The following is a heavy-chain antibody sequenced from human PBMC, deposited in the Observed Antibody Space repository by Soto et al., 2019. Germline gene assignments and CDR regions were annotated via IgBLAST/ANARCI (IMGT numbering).Heavy chain of an antibody. J-gene: IGHJ4*02. CDR2: IYYSGST. Sequence: PSETLSLTCTVSGGSISSYYWSWIRQPPGKGLEWIGYIYYSGSTNYNPSLKSRVTISVDTSKNQFSLELSSVTAADTAVYYCARDLYGDYVFDYWGQGTLVTVSS. D-gene: IGHD4-17*01. CDR1: GGSISSYY. CDR3: ARDLYGDYVFDY. V-gene: IGHV4-59*01.